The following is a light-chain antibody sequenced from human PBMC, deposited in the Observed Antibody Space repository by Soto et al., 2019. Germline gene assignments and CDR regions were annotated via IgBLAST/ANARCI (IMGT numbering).Light chain of an antibody. CDR3: QQYGSSSFT. J-gene: IGKJ3*01. CDR2: GAS. CDR1: QSVSSSY. V-gene: IGKV3-20*01. Sequence: EIVLTQSPGTLSLSPGERATLSCRASQSVSSSYLAWYQQKPGQAPRLLIYGASSRATGIPDRFSGSGSGTDFTLTIIRLEPEDFAGYYCQQYGSSSFTFGPVTKVDIQ.